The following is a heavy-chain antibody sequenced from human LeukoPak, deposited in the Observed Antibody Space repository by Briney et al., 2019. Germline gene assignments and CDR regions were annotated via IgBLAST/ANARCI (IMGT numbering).Heavy chain of an antibody. V-gene: IGHV3-15*01. CDR3: TTYGSGNARY. Sequence: GGSLRLSCVASGFTFSNTWMSWVRQAPGKGLEWIGRIKSKTDGGITNYAAPVRDRFTISRDDSKNTLYLQMNSLKTEDTALYYCTTYGSGNARYWGQGTLVTVSS. D-gene: IGHD3-10*01. CDR2: IKSKTDGGIT. J-gene: IGHJ4*02. CDR1: GFTFSNTW.